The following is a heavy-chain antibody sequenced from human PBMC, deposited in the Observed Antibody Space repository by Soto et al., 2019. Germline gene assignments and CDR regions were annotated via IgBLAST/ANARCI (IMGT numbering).Heavy chain of an antibody. CDR1: GFTFSSYA. CDR2: ISGSGGST. Sequence: PVVSVRLSCAASGFTFSSYAMSWVRQAPWKGLEWVSAISGSGGSTYYADSVKGRFTISRDNSKNTLYLQMNSLRAEDTAVYYCAKDILFYYYYGMDVWGQGTTVTVSS. V-gene: IGHV3-23*01. D-gene: IGHD3-9*01. J-gene: IGHJ6*02. CDR3: AKDILFYYYYGMDV.